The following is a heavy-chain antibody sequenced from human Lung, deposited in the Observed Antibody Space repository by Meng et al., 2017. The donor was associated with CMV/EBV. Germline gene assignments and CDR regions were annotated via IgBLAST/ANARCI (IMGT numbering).Heavy chain of an antibody. CDR2: VSYDGTKT. CDR1: GFTFSSFA. V-gene: IGHV3-30*04. D-gene: IGHD5-24*01. J-gene: IGHJ6*02. Sequence: GGSLRLXCAASGFTFSSFAIHWVRQAPGKGLDWVAVVSYDGTKTYYSDSVKGRFTLSRDNSKNTMYMEMSSLGYEDTAMYYCARARFDGGMDVWVQGTTVTVSS. CDR3: ARARFDGGMDV.